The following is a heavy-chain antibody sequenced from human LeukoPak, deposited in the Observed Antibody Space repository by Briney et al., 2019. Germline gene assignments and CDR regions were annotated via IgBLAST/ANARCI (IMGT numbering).Heavy chain of an antibody. CDR3: ARIPKTTYFDY. J-gene: IGHJ4*02. CDR2: IYSGGST. D-gene: IGHD4-11*01. Sequence: GGSLRLSCAASGFTVSGKYMTWVRQAPGKGLEWVSVIYSGGSTDYADSVKGRFTISRDNSENTLHLQMNSLRAEDTAVYYCARIPKTTYFDYWGQGTLVTVSS. CDR1: GFTVSGKY. V-gene: IGHV3-53*01.